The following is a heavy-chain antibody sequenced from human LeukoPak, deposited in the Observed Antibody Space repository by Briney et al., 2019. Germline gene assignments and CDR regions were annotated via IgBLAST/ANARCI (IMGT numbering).Heavy chain of an antibody. D-gene: IGHD1-26*01. V-gene: IGHV3-23*01. Sequence: GGSLRLSCAASGFTFSSYAMSWVRQAPGKGLEWVSAISGSGGRTYYAGSVKGRFTISRDTSKNTLYLQMNSLRAEDTAVYYCAKDMGEDGSYYLDYWGQGTLATVSS. CDR2: ISGSGGRT. CDR1: GFTFSSYA. CDR3: AKDMGEDGSYYLDY. J-gene: IGHJ4*02.